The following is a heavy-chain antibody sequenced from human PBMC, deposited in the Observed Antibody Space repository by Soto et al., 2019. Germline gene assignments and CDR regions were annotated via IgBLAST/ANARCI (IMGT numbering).Heavy chain of an antibody. D-gene: IGHD3-10*02. Sequence: ASVKVSCKASGYTFTSYYIHWVRQAPGQGLEWMGIINPSDGSTTYSPSLKGRLTITKDTSKSQVVLTMTNMDPVDTATYYCAHVFTSLAPFDSWGQGTLVTVSS. CDR1: GYTFTSYY. V-gene: IGHV1-46*04. CDR2: INPSDGST. J-gene: IGHJ4*02. CDR3: AHVFTSLAPFDS.